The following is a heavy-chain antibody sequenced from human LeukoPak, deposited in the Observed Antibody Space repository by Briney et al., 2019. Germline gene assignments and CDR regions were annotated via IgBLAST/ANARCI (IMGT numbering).Heavy chain of an antibody. V-gene: IGHV4-34*01. CDR3: ARRYGSGSSGTFDY. CDR2: INHSGST. D-gene: IGHD3-10*01. CDR1: GGSFSGYY. J-gene: IGHJ4*02. Sequence: SETLSLTCAVYGGSFSGYYWSWIRQPPGKGLEWIGEINHSGSTNYNPSLKSRVTISVDTSKNQFSLKLSSVTAADTAVYYCARRYGSGSSGTFDYWGQGTLVTVSS.